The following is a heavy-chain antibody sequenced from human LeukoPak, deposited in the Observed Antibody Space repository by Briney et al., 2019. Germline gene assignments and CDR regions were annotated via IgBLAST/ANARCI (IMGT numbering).Heavy chain of an antibody. V-gene: IGHV3-20*04. Sequence: GGSLRLSCAASGFTFDDYGMSWVRQAPGKGLEWVSGINWNGGSTGYADSVKGRFTISRDNAKNSLYLQMNSLRAEDTALYYCARDGGLIFGVPYYFDYWGQGTLVTVSS. CDR1: GFTFDDYG. CDR2: INWNGGST. CDR3: ARDGGLIFGVPYYFDY. J-gene: IGHJ4*02. D-gene: IGHD3-3*01.